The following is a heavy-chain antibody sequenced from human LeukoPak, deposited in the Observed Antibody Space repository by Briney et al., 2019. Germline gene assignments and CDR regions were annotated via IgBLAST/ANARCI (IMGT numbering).Heavy chain of an antibody. CDR2: IYSGGST. J-gene: IGHJ6*02. D-gene: IGHD4-17*01. Sequence: GGSLRLSCAASGFTFSSNYMSWVRQAPGKGLEWVSVIYSGGSTYYADSVKGRFTISRDNSKNTLYLQMNSLRAEDTAVYYCAXXPVTTYGMDVWGQGTTVTVSS. CDR1: GFTFSSNY. V-gene: IGHV3-66*01. CDR3: AXXPVTTYGMDV.